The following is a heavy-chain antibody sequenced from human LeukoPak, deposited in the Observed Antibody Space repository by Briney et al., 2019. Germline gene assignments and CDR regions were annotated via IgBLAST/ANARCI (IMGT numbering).Heavy chain of an antibody. V-gene: IGHV3-33*01. J-gene: IGHJ4*02. CDR1: GFTFSSYG. CDR2: IWYDGSNK. CDR3: ARDVSNWNDLDY. D-gene: IGHD1-1*01. Sequence: GGSLRLSCAASGFTFSSYGMHWVRQAPGKGLEWVAVIWYDGSNKYYADSVKGRFTISRDNSKNTLYLQMNSLRAEDTAVYYRARDVSNWNDLDYWGQGTLVTVSS.